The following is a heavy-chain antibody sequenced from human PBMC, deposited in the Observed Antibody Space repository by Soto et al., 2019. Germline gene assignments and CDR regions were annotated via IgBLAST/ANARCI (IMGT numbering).Heavy chain of an antibody. Sequence: ASVKVSCKASGYTFTSYDISWVRQAPGQGLEWMGWISTDKGKTNYAQKFQGRVTMTTDTSTSTAYMELRSLRSDDTAVYYCARDSPPVDYWGQGTLVTVSS. V-gene: IGHV1-18*01. CDR2: ISTDKGKT. CDR1: GYTFTSYD. J-gene: IGHJ4*02. CDR3: ARDSPPVDY.